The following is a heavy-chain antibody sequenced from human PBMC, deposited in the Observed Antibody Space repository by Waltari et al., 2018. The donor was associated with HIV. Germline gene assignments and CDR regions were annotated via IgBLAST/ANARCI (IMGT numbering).Heavy chain of an antibody. CDR1: GGSLSSYY. Sequence: QVQLQESGPGLVKPSETLSLTCTVSGGSLSSYYWSWNRQPPGKGLEWIGYIYYSGSTNYNPSLKSRVTISVDTSKNQFSLKLSSVTAADTAVYYCARGNGVVIIPDRWGQGTLVTVSS. CDR2: IYYSGST. V-gene: IGHV4-59*01. CDR3: ARGNGVVIIPDR. J-gene: IGHJ5*02. D-gene: IGHD3-3*01.